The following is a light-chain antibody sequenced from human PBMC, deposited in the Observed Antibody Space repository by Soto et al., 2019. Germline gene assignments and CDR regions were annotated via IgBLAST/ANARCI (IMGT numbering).Light chain of an antibody. V-gene: IGKV3-20*01. CDR3: QQYNSYPWT. CDR1: QSVSSNS. CDR2: GAS. Sequence: EILLTQSPGTLSLSPGERATLSCRASQSVSSNSLAWYQQKPGQAPRLLIYGASSRATGIPDRFSGSGSGTDFTLTISSLQPDDFATYYCQQYNSYPWTFGQGTKVAIK. J-gene: IGKJ1*01.